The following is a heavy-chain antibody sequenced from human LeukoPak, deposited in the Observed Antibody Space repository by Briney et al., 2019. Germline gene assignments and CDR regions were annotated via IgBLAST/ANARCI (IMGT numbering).Heavy chain of an antibody. D-gene: IGHD2-2*01. CDR2: IIPILGIA. CDR1: GGTFSSYA. Sequence: GAWVKVSCKDSGGTFSSYAISWVRQAPGQGLEWMGRIIPILGIANYARKFQGRVTITADKSTSTAYMELSSLRSEDTAVYYCARHGAYCSSTSCYYYYGMDVWGQGTTVTVSS. V-gene: IGHV1-69*04. CDR3: ARHGAYCSSTSCYYYYGMDV. J-gene: IGHJ6*02.